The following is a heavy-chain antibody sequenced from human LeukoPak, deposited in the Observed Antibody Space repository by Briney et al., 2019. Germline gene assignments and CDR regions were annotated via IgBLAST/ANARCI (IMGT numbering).Heavy chain of an antibody. D-gene: IGHD5/OR15-5a*01. CDR1: GFTFGDYA. CDR2: ITWNGGNT. V-gene: IGHV3-20*04. CDR3: ARDRFRVPIDH. Sequence: PGGSLILSCTASGFTFGDYAMSWVRQAPGKGLEWVSGITWNGGNTDYADSVKGRFTISRDNAKNFLYLQMNSLRAEDTALYYCARDRFRVPIDHWGQGTLVTVSS. J-gene: IGHJ4*02.